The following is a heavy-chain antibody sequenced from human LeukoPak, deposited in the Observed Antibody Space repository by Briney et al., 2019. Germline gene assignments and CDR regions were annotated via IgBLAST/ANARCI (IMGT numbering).Heavy chain of an antibody. V-gene: IGHV4-34*01. CDR3: AGAEYFDY. J-gene: IGHJ4*02. CDR2: INHSGST. CDR1: GGSFSGYY. Sequence: SETLSLTCAVYGGSFSGYYWSWIRQPPGKGLEWIGEINHSGSTNYNPSLKSRVTISVDTSKNQFSLKLSSVTAADTAVYYCAGAEYFDYWGQGTLVTVSS. D-gene: IGHD1-14*01.